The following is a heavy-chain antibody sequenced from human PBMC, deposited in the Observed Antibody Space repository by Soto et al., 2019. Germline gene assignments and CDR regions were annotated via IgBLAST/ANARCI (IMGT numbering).Heavy chain of an antibody. D-gene: IGHD6-13*01. CDR3: ARDRSSRSWFDP. J-gene: IGHJ5*02. V-gene: IGHV3-11*06. Sequence: QVQLVESGGGLVKPGGSLRLSCVASGFTFSDYYMSWIRQAPGKGLEWVSYISSSSSYTNYADSVKGRFTISRDNAKNSLYLQMNSLRAEDTAVYYCARDRSSRSWFDPWGQGTLVTVSS. CDR1: GFTFSDYY. CDR2: ISSSSSYT.